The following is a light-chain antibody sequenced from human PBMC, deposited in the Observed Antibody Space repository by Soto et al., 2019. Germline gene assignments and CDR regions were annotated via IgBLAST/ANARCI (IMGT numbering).Light chain of an antibody. CDR1: QSVSSN. Sequence: EVVMTQSPATLSVSPGERATLSCRASQSVSSNLAWYQQKHGQAPRLLIYGASTRAIGIPARFSGSGSGTEFTLTISSLQSEDFAVYYCQQYDNWPPITFGQGTGLAI. J-gene: IGKJ5*01. CDR3: QQYDNWPPIT. V-gene: IGKV3-15*01. CDR2: GAS.